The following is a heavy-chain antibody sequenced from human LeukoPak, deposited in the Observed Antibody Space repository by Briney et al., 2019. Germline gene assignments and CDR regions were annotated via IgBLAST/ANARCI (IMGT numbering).Heavy chain of an antibody. D-gene: IGHD1-26*01. J-gene: IGHJ4*02. Sequence: GGSLRLACAASGFTISNDWTDWVSHVPGKGMVWVSRISGDGSNTLYADSVKGRFTIYRDKAKNTLHLQMNSLRADDTAVYYCVVGGGIYWGQGTLVTVS. V-gene: IGHV3-74*03. CDR2: ISGDGSNT. CDR1: GFTISNDW. CDR3: VVGGGIY.